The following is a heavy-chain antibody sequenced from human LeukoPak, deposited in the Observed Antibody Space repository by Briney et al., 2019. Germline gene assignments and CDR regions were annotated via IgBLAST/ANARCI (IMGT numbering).Heavy chain of an antibody. V-gene: IGHV4-59*01. D-gene: IGHD3-9*01. CDR1: GGSISSYY. CDR2: IYYSGST. J-gene: IGHJ1*01. Sequence: SETLFLTCTVSGGSISSYYWSWIRQPPGKGLEWIGYIYYSGSTNYNPSLKSRVTISVDTSKNQFSLKLSSVTAADTAVYYCASPVIKFDIWAFKHWARAPWSPSPQ. CDR3: ASPVIKFDIWAFKH.